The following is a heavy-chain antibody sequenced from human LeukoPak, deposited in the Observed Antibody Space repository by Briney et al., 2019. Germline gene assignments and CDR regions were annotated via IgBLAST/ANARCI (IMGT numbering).Heavy chain of an antibody. V-gene: IGHV3-23*01. J-gene: IGHJ4*02. CDR2: ISGSGSST. Sequence: GGSLRLSCAASGFTFSSYAMSWVRQAPGKGLEWVSAISGSGSSTYYADSVKGRFTISRDNSKNTLYLQMNNLRAEDTAVYYCAKDLRSGGSCYSHWGQGTLVTVSS. CDR1: GFTFSSYA. D-gene: IGHD2-15*01. CDR3: AKDLRSGGSCYSH.